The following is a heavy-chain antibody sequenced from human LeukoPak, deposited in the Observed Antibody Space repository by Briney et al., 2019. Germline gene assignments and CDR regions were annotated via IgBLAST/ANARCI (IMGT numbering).Heavy chain of an antibody. V-gene: IGHV3-74*01. J-gene: IGHJ4*02. D-gene: IGHD3-16*02. CDR3: ARDRPRWIDY. Sequence: GGSLRLSCAASGFAFSSYWMHWLRQVPGKGLVWVSRINSDGSSTNYADFVKGRFTISRDNAKNTLYLQMNSLRAEDTAVYYCARDRPRWIDYWGQGTLVTVSS. CDR1: GFAFSSYW. CDR2: INSDGSST.